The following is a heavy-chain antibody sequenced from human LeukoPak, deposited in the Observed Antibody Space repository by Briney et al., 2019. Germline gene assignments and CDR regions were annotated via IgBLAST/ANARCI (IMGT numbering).Heavy chain of an antibody. Sequence: ASVKVSCKASGYTFTSYGNSWGRQPPGQGLEWMGWISAYNGNTNYAQKLQGRVTMTTDTSTSSAYMELRSLRSDGTAVYYCARSGLDWNYYFDYWGQGTLVTVSS. CDR2: ISAYNGNT. V-gene: IGHV1-18*01. D-gene: IGHD1-7*01. CDR3: ARSGLDWNYYFDY. J-gene: IGHJ4*02. CDR1: GYTFTSYG.